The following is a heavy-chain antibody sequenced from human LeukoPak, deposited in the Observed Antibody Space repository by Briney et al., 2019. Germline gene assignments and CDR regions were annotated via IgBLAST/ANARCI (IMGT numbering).Heavy chain of an antibody. CDR3: ARAIPIGYSGYDHDY. CDR1: GGSFSGYY. V-gene: IGHV4-34*01. Sequence: SETLSLTCAVYGGSFSGYYWSWIRQPPGKGLEWIGEINHSGSTNYNPSLKSRVTISVDTSKNQFSLKLSSVTAADTAVYYCARAIPIGYSGYDHDYWGQGTLVTVSS. J-gene: IGHJ4*02. D-gene: IGHD5-12*01. CDR2: INHSGST.